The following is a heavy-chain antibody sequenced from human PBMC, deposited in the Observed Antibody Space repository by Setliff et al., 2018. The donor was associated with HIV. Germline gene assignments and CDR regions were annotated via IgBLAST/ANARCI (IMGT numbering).Heavy chain of an antibody. CDR1: GFTFGNFA. V-gene: IGHV3-30*04. J-gene: IGHJ4*02. CDR3: AKSSLIVVVGTDYFDS. Sequence: GESLKISCAASGFTFGNFAMHWVRQAPGKGLEWVAVISSDGSNDYYVDSVRGRFTISRDNDRNTLNLRMDRLRAVDTAVYYCAKSSLIVVVGTDYFDSWGQGTLVTVSS. D-gene: IGHD3-22*01. CDR2: ISSDGSND.